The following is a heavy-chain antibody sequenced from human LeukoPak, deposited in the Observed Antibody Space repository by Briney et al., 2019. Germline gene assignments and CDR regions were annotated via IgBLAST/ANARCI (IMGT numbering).Heavy chain of an antibody. CDR3: ARLTIVAVAGFDY. CDR2: ISSSGSII. V-gene: IGHV3-48*04. Sequence: GGSLRLSCIASGFTFSTYSMNWVRQAPGKGLEWVSYISSSGSIIYYADSVKGRFTISRDNAKNSLYLQMNSLRAEDTAVYYCARLTIVAVAGFDYWGQGTLVTVDS. J-gene: IGHJ4*02. D-gene: IGHD6-19*01. CDR1: GFTFSTYS.